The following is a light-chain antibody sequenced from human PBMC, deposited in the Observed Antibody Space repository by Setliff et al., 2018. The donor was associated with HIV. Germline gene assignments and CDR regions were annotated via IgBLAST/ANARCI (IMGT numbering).Light chain of an antibody. CDR3: QVWDSGSDHVV. CDR1: NIGSKT. V-gene: IGLV3-21*03. J-gene: IGLJ3*02. Sequence: SYELTQPPSVSVAPGKTATITCGGNNIGSKTVHWYQRRPGQAPLLVVYDDTDRPSGIPERFSGSNSGNTATLAISRVEAGDEADYYCQVWDSGSDHVVFGGGT. CDR2: DDT.